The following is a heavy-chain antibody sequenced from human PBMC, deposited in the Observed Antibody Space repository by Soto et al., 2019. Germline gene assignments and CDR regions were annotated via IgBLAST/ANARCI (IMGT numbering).Heavy chain of an antibody. Sequence: QVQLVQSGAEVKKPGASVKVSCKASGYTFTSYGISWVRQAPGQGLEWMGWISAYNGNTNYAQKLHGRVTMTTDTSTSTAYMELRSLRSNDTAVYYCERDLVQGPNSYYYDSSGYYLGAFDIWGQGTMVTVSS. J-gene: IGHJ3*02. V-gene: IGHV1-18*04. D-gene: IGHD3-22*01. CDR2: ISAYNGNT. CDR1: GYTFTSYG. CDR3: ERDLVQGPNSYYYDSSGYYLGAFDI.